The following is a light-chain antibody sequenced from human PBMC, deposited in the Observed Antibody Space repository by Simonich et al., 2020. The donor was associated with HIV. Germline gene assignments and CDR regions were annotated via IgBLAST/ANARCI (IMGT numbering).Light chain of an antibody. J-gene: IGKJ1*01. CDR1: QSVSSN. CDR3: QQMKT. Sequence: IVMTQSPASLSVSPGERATLPCRASQSVSSNLAWYQQKPGQAPRLLIHDVSNRATGIPARFSGSGSGTDFTLTISSLESEDFAVYYCQQMKTFGQGTKVEIK. CDR2: DVS. V-gene: IGKV3D-15*01.